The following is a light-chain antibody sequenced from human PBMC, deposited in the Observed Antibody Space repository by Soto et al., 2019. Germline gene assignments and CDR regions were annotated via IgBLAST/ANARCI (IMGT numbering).Light chain of an antibody. Sequence: DIVMTQSPDSLAVSLGERATINCKSSQSVLYSSNNKNYLAWYQQKPGRPPKLLIYWASTRESGVPDRFTGSGSGTDFTLTITSLRAEDVAVYYCQQYYSTLPTFGQGTKVDIK. CDR3: QQYYSTLPT. V-gene: IGKV4-1*01. CDR2: WAS. CDR1: QSVLYSSNNKNY. J-gene: IGKJ1*01.